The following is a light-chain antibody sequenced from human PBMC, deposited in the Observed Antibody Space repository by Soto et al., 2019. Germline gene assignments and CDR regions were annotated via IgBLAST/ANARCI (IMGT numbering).Light chain of an antibody. CDR2: DVS. Sequence: QSVLTQPASVSGSPGQSITISCTGTSSDVGGYNYVSWYQQLPGKAPKLMIYDVSNRPSGASNRFSGSKSGNTASLTISGLQAEDETDYYCSSYTSSSPFVFGTGTKVTVL. J-gene: IGLJ1*01. CDR3: SSYTSSSPFV. CDR1: SSDVGGYNY. V-gene: IGLV2-14*01.